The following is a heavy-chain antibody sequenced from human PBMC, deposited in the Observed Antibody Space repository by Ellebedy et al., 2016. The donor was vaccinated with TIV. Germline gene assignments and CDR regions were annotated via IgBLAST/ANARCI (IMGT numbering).Heavy chain of an antibody. CDR3: AKARLGYCSSTSCFFDY. J-gene: IGHJ4*02. CDR2: ISYDGSNK. D-gene: IGHD2-2*01. Sequence: GGSLRLXXAASGFTLSSYAMHWVRQAPGKGLEWVAVISYDGSNKYHADSVKGRFTISRDNSKNTLYLQMNSLRAEDTAVYYCAKARLGYCSSTSCFFDYWGQGTLVTVSS. CDR1: GFTLSSYA. V-gene: IGHV3-30*18.